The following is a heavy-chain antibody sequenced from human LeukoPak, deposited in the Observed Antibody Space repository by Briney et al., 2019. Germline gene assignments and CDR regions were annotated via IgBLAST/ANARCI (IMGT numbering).Heavy chain of an antibody. CDR1: GFTFGDYA. CDR3: TSVDY. Sequence: GGSLRLSCTASGFTFGDYAMSWVRQAPGKGLEWVGFIRSKAYGGTTEYAASVKGIFTISRDDSKSIAYLQMNSLKTEDTAVYYCTSVDYWGQGTLVTVSS. V-gene: IGHV3-49*04. J-gene: IGHJ4*02. CDR2: IRSKAYGGTT.